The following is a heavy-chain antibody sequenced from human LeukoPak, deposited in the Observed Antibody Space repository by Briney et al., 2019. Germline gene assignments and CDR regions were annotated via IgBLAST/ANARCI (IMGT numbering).Heavy chain of an antibody. CDR1: GGSFSGYY. CDR2: INHSGST. V-gene: IGHV4-34*01. CDR3: ARGIAAAGADV. J-gene: IGHJ6*02. Sequence: SETLSLTCAVYGGSFSGYYWSWIRQPPGKGLEWIGEINHSGSTNYNPSLKSRATISVDTSKNQFSLKLSSVTAADTAVYYCARGIAAAGADVWGQGTTVTVSS. D-gene: IGHD6-13*01.